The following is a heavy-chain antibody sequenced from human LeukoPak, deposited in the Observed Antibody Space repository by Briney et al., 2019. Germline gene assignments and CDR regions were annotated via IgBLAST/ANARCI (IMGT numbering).Heavy chain of an antibody. CDR3: VRDRGTYRPIDS. CDR1: AFSLNTYN. J-gene: IGHJ4*02. D-gene: IGHD1-26*01. V-gene: IGHV3-21*04. CDR2: ISYTGTYI. Sequence: GGSLRLSCAASAFSLNTYNMNWVRQAPGKGLEWVSSISYTGTYIYYADSVKGRFTISRDNAQNSVYLQMNSLRAEDTAVYYCVRDRGTYRPIDSWGQGTLVTVSS.